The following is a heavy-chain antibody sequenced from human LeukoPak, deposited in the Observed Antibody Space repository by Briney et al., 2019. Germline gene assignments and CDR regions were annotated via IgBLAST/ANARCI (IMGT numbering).Heavy chain of an antibody. CDR2: IKQDGSEK. J-gene: IGHJ3*02. D-gene: IGHD4-17*01. V-gene: IGHV3-7*01. CDR1: GFTFSSYW. Sequence: GGSLRLSCAASGFTFSSYWMSWVRQAPGKGLEWVANIKQDGSEKYYVDSVKGRFTISRDNAKNSLYLQMNSLRAEDTAVYYCAREFINDHGDFDAFDIWGQGTMVTVSS. CDR3: AREFINDHGDFDAFDI.